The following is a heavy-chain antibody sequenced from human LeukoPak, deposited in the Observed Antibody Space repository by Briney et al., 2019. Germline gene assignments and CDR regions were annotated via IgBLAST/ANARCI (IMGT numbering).Heavy chain of an antibody. CDR3: ARESRSNYDFWSGYHFDY. J-gene: IGHJ4*02. CDR2: INSDGSTT. Sequence: GGSLRLSCAASGFTLSSYWMHWVRQAPGKGVVWVSRINSDGSTTSYADSVKGRFTISRDTAKNTLYLQMNSLRAEDTAVYYCARESRSNYDFWSGYHFDYWGQGTLVTVSS. D-gene: IGHD3-3*01. CDR1: GFTLSSYW. V-gene: IGHV3-74*01.